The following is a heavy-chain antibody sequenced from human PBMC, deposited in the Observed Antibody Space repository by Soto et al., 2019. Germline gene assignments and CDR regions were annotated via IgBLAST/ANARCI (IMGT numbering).Heavy chain of an antibody. CDR2: IIPIFGPA. Sequence: QVQLVQSGAEVKKPGSSVKVSCKSSGGTFSSHSINWVRQAPGQGLEWMGEIIPIFGPANFAKKFQGRVTITADESTTTAYMELSSLTSEDTAVYYCATGSFTSTGGRIGYHYNAMDVWGQGTTVTVSS. CDR1: GGTFSSHS. D-gene: IGHD1-1*01. J-gene: IGHJ6*02. V-gene: IGHV1-69*01. CDR3: ATGSFTSTGGRIGYHYNAMDV.